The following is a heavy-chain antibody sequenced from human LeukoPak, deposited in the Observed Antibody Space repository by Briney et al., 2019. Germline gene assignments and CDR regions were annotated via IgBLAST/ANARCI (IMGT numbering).Heavy chain of an antibody. V-gene: IGHV4-34*01. CDR2: INHSGST. Sequence: PSETLSLTCAVYGGSFSGYYWSWIRQPPGKGLEWIGEINHSGSTNYNPSLKSRVTISLDTSKNQFSLYLSSVTAADTAVYFCAREGASGSFAYFDYWGQGTLVTVSS. CDR3: AREGASGSFAYFDY. D-gene: IGHD1-26*01. J-gene: IGHJ4*02. CDR1: GGSFSGYY.